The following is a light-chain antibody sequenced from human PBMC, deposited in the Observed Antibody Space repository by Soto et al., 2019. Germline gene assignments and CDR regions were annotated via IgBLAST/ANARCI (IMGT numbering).Light chain of an antibody. Sequence: EVVLTQSLGTLSLSPGERATLSCRASQSVDSSTLAWYQQKPGQAPRLLISGASKRATGTPDRFSSSGSGTDFTLTISRLEPEDFAVYYCQHFDDSLTFGGGTKVEIK. CDR2: GAS. J-gene: IGKJ4*01. CDR1: QSVDSST. CDR3: QHFDDSLT. V-gene: IGKV3-20*01.